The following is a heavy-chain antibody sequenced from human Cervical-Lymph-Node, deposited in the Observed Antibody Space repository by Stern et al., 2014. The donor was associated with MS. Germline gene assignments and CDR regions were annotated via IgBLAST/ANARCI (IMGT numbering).Heavy chain of an antibody. D-gene: IGHD1-14*01. CDR3: ARDDRSRFTD. CDR2: LSYSGTT. J-gene: IGHJ4*02. Sequence: VQLVESGPGVVKPSQTLSLTCTVTGGSLTSGGYFWTWVRQYPGKGLEWIGFLSYSGTTSYSASLKGRISISVDTSKNQFSLKLKYVTAADTAIYFCARDDRSRFTDWGQGTLVTVSS. V-gene: IGHV4-31*03. CDR1: GGSLTSGGYF.